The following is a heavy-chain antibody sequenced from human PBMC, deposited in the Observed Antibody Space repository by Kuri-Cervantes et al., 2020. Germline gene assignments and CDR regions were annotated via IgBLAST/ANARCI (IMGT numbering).Heavy chain of an antibody. CDR2: IRYDGSNK. D-gene: IGHD6-19*01. CDR1: GFTFSSYG. Sequence: GESLKISCAASGFTFSSYGMHWVRQAPGKGLEWVAFIRYDGSNKYYADSVKGRFTISRDNSKNTLYLQMNSLRAEDTAVYYCAKDWDSGWYDYFDYWGQGILVTVSS. V-gene: IGHV3-30*02. J-gene: IGHJ4*02. CDR3: AKDWDSGWYDYFDY.